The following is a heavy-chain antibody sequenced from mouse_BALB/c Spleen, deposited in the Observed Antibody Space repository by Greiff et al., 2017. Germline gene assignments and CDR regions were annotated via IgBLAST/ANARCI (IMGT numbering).Heavy chain of an antibody. CDR2: ISSGGGST. V-gene: IGHV5-12-1*01. CDR1: GFAFSSYD. D-gene: IGHD3-2*02. J-gene: IGHJ3*01. CDR3: AKHQEAY. Sequence: EVKLVESGGGLVKPGGSVKLSCEASGFAFSSYDMSWVSQTPEKRLEWVEYISSGGGSTYYPDTVKGRFTISRDNTKNTLYLQMSSLKSEDSAMYYCAKHQEAYWGQGTLVTVSA.